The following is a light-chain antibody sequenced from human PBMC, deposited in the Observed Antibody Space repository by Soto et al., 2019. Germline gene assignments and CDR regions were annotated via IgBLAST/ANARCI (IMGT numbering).Light chain of an antibody. V-gene: IGKV3D-20*02. Sequence: LSPGERATLYWRASQSVSSSYLAWYQQKPGQAPRLLIHGASTRATGFPARFSGSGSGTDFTLTISSLEPEDFAVYYCQQRSNWITFGQGTRLEIK. J-gene: IGKJ5*01. CDR3: QQRSNWIT. CDR2: GAS. CDR1: QSVSSSY.